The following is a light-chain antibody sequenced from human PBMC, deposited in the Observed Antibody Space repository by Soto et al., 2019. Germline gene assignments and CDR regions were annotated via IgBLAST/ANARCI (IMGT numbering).Light chain of an antibody. J-gene: IGKJ2*01. CDR1: QSVDTN. Sequence: EVVMTQSPATLSVSPGDRATLSCRASQSVDTNVAWYQQKPGQAPRLLVHGASTSAAGIPARFTGFGSGTDFTLTISGLQSDDFAVYYCQQYYNWPPYTFGQGTKLQIK. CDR3: QQYYNWPPYT. V-gene: IGKV3-15*01. CDR2: GAS.